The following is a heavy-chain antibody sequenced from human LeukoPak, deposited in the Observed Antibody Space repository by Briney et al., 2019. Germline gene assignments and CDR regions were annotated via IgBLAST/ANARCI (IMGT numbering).Heavy chain of an antibody. J-gene: IGHJ3*02. CDR3: ARDPIGDDAFDI. D-gene: IGHD2-21*01. CDR1: GFTFSSYS. V-gene: IGHV3-21*01. Sequence: GGSLRLSCAASGFTFSSYSMNWVRQAPGKGLEWVSSISSSSSYIYYADSVKGRFTISGDNAKNSLYLQMNSLRAEDTAVYYCARDPIGDDAFDIWGQGTMVTVSS. CDR2: ISSSSSYI.